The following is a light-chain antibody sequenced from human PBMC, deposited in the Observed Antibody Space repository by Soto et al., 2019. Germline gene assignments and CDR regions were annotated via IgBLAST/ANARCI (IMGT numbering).Light chain of an antibody. CDR2: DAS. CDR3: QQYDNRRT. CDR1: QDISNY. Sequence: DIQMTQSPSSLSASVGDRVTITCQASQDISNYLNWFQQKPGKAPKLVIYDASNLGRGVPSRFSVSGSGTYFPFTISSLQPEDSSSYYCQQYDNRRTCGQGTKVEIK. J-gene: IGKJ1*01. V-gene: IGKV1-33*01.